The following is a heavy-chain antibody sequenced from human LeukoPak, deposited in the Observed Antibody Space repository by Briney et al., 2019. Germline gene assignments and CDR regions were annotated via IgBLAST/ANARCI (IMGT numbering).Heavy chain of an antibody. Sequence: GGSLRLSCAASGFTFSSFGMHWVRRAPGKGLEWVAFMSIDEDGGKTYFADSVKGRFTISRDNSKNTLYLQMNSLRVEDTAIYYCAKGYIIPPKFDYWGQGTLVTVSS. D-gene: IGHD3-3*01. J-gene: IGHJ4*02. CDR1: GFTFSSFG. CDR3: AKGYIIPPKFDY. V-gene: IGHV3-30*02. CDR2: MSIDEDGGKT.